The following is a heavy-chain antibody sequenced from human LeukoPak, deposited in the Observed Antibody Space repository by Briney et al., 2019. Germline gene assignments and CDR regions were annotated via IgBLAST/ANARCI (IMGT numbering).Heavy chain of an antibody. Sequence: GGSLRLSCAASGFSFSGYGMHWVRQAPGKGLEWVAVISYDGSDKKYGDSVKGRFTISRDNSKNTLYLQMNSLRAEDTAVYYCARSSYSSSSSVWGQGTMVTVSS. D-gene: IGHD6-6*01. CDR2: ISYDGSDK. J-gene: IGHJ3*01. V-gene: IGHV3-30*03. CDR3: ARSSYSSSSSV. CDR1: GFSFSGYG.